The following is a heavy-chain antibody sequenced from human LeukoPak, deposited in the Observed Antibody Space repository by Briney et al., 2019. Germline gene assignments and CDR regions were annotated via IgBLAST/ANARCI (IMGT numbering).Heavy chain of an antibody. D-gene: IGHD3-3*01. V-gene: IGHV3-30*03. CDR1: GFTFSSYG. J-gene: IGHJ4*02. CDR3: ARETTIFGVVETLDY. CDR2: ISYDGSNK. Sequence: GRSLRLSCAASGFTFSSYGMHWVRQAPGKGLEWVAVISYDGSNKYYADSVKGRFTISRDNAKNTLYLQMDSLRAEDTAVYYCARETTIFGVVETLDYWGQGTLVTVSS.